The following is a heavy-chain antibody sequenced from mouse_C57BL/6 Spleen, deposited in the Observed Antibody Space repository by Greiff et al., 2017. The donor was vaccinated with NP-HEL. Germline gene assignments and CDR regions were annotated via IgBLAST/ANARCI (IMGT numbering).Heavy chain of an antibody. J-gene: IGHJ1*03. CDR1: GYTFTSYW. D-gene: IGHD1-1*01. CDR3: ARTYGSSHWYFDV. V-gene: IGHV1-64*01. Sequence: QVQLQQPGAELVKPGASVKLSCKASGYTFTSYWMHWVKQRPGQGLEWIGMIHPNSGSTNYNEKFKGKATLTVDKCSSTAYMQLSSLTSADSAVYDCARTYGSSHWYFDVWGTGTTVTVSS. CDR2: IHPNSGST.